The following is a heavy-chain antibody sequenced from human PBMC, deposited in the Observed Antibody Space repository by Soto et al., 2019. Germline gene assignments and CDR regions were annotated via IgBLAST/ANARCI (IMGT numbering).Heavy chain of an antibody. CDR3: ASQALSAEGTWGMDV. CDR1: GGSIISGSHY. D-gene: IGHD2-15*01. V-gene: IGHV4-39*01. J-gene: IGHJ6*02. CDR2: IFYGGST. Sequence: SETLSLTCSVSGGSIISGSHYCFCIRQPPGKGLEWIGNIFYGGSTFYNPSLKSRVAMSVDTSKNQFSLDLSSVTAANTAVYYCASQALSAEGTWGMDVWGQGTTVTVSS.